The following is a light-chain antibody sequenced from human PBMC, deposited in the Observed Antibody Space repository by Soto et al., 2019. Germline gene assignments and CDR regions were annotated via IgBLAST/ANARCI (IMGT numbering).Light chain of an antibody. CDR1: QSVGSN. J-gene: IGKJ1*01. Sequence: EIVMTQSPATLSVSPGARATLSCRASQSVGSNLAWYQQKPGQAPRLLIYGASTRATGIPATFSGSGSGTDFTLTISSLQSEDFAVYYCQQYNNWPLWTFGQGTKVDIK. V-gene: IGKV3-15*01. CDR3: QQYNNWPLWT. CDR2: GAS.